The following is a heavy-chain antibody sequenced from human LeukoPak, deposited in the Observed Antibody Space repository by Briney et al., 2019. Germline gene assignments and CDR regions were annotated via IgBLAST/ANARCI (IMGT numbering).Heavy chain of an antibody. CDR1: GGSISSSSYY. D-gene: IGHD6-19*01. CDR3: ARKLLEEQWLAFYYYMDV. Sequence: SETLSLTCTVSGGSISSSSYYWGWIRQPPGKGLEWIGSIYYSGSTYYNPSLKSRVTISVDTSKNQFSLKLSSVTAADTAVYYCARKLLEEQWLAFYYYMDVWGKGTTVTFS. V-gene: IGHV4-39*01. J-gene: IGHJ6*03. CDR2: IYYSGST.